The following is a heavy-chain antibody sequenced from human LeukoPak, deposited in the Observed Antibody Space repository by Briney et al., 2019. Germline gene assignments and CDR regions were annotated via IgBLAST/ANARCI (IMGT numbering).Heavy chain of an antibody. Sequence: GASVKVSCKASGYTFTGYYMHWVRQASGQGLEWMGWINPNSGGVNYAQNFQGRVTMTRDTSISTAYMELSRLTSDDTAVYYCTRGVIRGDDFDYWGQGTLVTVSS. CDR2: INPNSGGV. V-gene: IGHV1-2*02. CDR1: GYTFTGYY. J-gene: IGHJ4*02. D-gene: IGHD3-10*01. CDR3: TRGVIRGDDFDY.